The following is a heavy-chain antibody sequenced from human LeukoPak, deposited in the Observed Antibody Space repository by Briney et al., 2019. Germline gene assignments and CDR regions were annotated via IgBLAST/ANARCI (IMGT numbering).Heavy chain of an antibody. D-gene: IGHD3/OR15-3a*01. Sequence: GGSLRLSCAASGFTFSIYAMNWVRQAPGKGLEWVSLIIGNGGAVYYADSVKGRFTISRDNSKSTLYLQMNNLRVEDTAIYYCAKDLGLGDCWGQGTLVTVSS. CDR1: GFTFSIYA. CDR3: AKDLGLGDC. J-gene: IGHJ4*02. V-gene: IGHV3-23*01. CDR2: IIGNGGAV.